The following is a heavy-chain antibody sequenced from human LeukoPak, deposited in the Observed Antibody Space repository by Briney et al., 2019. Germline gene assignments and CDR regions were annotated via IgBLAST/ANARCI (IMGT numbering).Heavy chain of an antibody. D-gene: IGHD1-14*01. CDR3: AGLIRPGWFDP. CDR1: GASISSSTDY. J-gene: IGHJ5*02. Sequence: SETLSLTCTVSGASISSSTDYWGWIRQPPGKGLEWIANIYYSGSTYYNPSLKSRITISVDTAKNQFSLKLSSVTAADTAVYYCAGLIRPGWFDPWGQGTLVTVSS. V-gene: IGHV4-39*01. CDR2: IYYSGST.